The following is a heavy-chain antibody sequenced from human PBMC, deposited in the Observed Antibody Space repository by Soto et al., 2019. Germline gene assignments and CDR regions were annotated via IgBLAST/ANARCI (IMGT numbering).Heavy chain of an antibody. J-gene: IGHJ4*02. D-gene: IGHD6-13*01. Sequence: GGSLRLSCAASVFTFDDYAMHWVRQAPGKGLEWVSYITWNSGYIGYADSVKGRFTISRDNANNSLYLQMNSLKPEDTAFYYCAKALYGSSSSPIDYWGQGTLVTAPQ. CDR1: VFTFDDYA. CDR3: AKALYGSSSSPIDY. V-gene: IGHV3-9*01. CDR2: ITWNSGYI.